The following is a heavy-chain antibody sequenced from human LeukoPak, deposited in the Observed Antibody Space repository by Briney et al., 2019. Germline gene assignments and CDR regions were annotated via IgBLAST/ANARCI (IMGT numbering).Heavy chain of an antibody. D-gene: IGHD3-10*01. CDR2: IYYSGST. V-gene: IGHV4-31*03. CDR1: GGSISSGGYY. J-gene: IGHJ4*02. Sequence: SETLSLTCTVSGGSISSGGYYWSWIRQHPGKGLGWIGYIYYSGSTYYNPSLKSRVTISVDTSKNQFSLKLSSVTAADTAVYYCARVFGSGRFIDYWGQGTLVTVSS. CDR3: ARVFGSGRFIDY.